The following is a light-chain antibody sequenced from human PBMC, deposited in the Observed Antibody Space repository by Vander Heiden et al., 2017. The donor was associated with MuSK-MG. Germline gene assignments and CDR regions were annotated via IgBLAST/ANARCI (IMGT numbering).Light chain of an antibody. CDR2: WAS. V-gene: IGKV4-1*01. CDR1: QSVLSSSNNKNS. CDR3: QQYYSSPYT. Sequence: IVMTQSPDSLAVSLGERATINCKSSQSVLSSSNNKNSLAWYQQRPGQPPKLLIYWASTRESGVPDRFSGSGSGTDFTLTISSLQAEDVAVYYCQQYYSSPYTCGQGTKLEIK. J-gene: IGKJ2*01.